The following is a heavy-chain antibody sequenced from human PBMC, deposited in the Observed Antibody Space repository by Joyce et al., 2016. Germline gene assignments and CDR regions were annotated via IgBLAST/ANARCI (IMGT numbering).Heavy chain of an antibody. CDR2: ASNDGNKR. V-gene: IGHV3-30-3*01. CDR3: ARGADASGNVPHDY. J-gene: IGHJ4*02. D-gene: IGHD3-10*01. Sequence: QVQLVESGGGVVQPGRSLRLSCAASGFAFSSYPMHWVRQAPGKGLDWVAVASNDGNKRYYAGFVNGRFTISRDNSKNTLYLEMNSLRVEDTAVYYCARGADASGNVPHDYWGQGTLVTVS. CDR1: GFAFSSYP.